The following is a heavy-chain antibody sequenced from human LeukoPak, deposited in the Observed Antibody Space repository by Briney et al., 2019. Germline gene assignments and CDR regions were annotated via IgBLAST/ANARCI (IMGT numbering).Heavy chain of an antibody. J-gene: IGHJ6*03. CDR3: ARGWIQLWAPYYYYMDV. CDR2: IYYSGST. Sequence: SETLSLTCTVSGGSISSYYWSWIRRPPGKGLEWIGYIYYSGSTNYNPSLKSRVTISVDTSKNQFSLKLSSVTAADTAVYYCARGWIQLWAPYYYYMDVWGKGTTVTVSS. D-gene: IGHD5-18*01. V-gene: IGHV4-59*01. CDR1: GGSISSYY.